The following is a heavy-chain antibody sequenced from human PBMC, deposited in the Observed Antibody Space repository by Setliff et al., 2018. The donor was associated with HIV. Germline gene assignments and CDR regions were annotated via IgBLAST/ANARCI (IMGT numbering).Heavy chain of an antibody. J-gene: IGHJ4*02. CDR3: AKDRSGSYSFARD. Sequence: LRLSCAASGFTFSSYWMSWVRQAPGKGLEWVANIKEDGSEKYYADSVKGRFTVSRDNAKNSLYLQMNSLRAEDTAVYYCAKDRSGSYSFARDWGQGTLVTVSS. CDR2: IKEDGSEK. D-gene: IGHD1-26*01. V-gene: IGHV3-7*01. CDR1: GFTFSSYW.